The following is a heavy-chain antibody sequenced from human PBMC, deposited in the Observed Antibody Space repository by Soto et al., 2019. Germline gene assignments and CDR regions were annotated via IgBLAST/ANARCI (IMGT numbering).Heavy chain of an antibody. CDR2: IYHSGST. CDR1: GVSISSSSYY. V-gene: IGHV4-39*07. CDR3: ARAAMGGSSWPFDY. Sequence: PSETLSLTCTVSGVSISSSSYYWGWIRQPPGKGLEWIGRIYHSGSTYYNPSLKSRVTISVDTSKNQFSLKLSSVTAADTAVYYCARAAMGGSSWPFDYWGQGTLVTVSS. D-gene: IGHD6-13*01. J-gene: IGHJ4*02.